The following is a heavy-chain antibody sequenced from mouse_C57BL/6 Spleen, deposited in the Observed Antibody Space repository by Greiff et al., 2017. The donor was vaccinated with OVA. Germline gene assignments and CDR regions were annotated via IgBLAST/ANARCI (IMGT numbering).Heavy chain of an antibody. V-gene: IGHV1-50*01. D-gene: IGHD3-2*02. CDR3: ARGQLRLQFAD. J-gene: IGHJ3*01. CDR2: IDPSDSST. CDR1: GYTFTSYC. Sequence: VQLQQPGAELVKPGASVKLSCTASGYTFTSYCMQWVKQRPGQGLEWIGEIDPSDSSTNYTQMFKGKATMTVDTSSSTAYMQLSSLTSEDAAAYYCARGQLRLQFADWGQGTLVTVSA.